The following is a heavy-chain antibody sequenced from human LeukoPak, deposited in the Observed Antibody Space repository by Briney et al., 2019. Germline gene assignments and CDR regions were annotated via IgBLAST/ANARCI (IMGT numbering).Heavy chain of an antibody. V-gene: IGHV4-59*12. D-gene: IGHD6-19*01. CDR1: GGSISSYY. J-gene: IGHJ4*02. Sequence: SETLSLTCTVSGGSISSYYCSWIRQPPGKGLERIGYIYYSGSTNYNPSLKSRVTISVDTSKNQFSLKLSSVTAADTAVYYCAREGYSSGIFDYWGQGTLVTVSS. CDR3: AREGYSSGIFDY. CDR2: IYYSGST.